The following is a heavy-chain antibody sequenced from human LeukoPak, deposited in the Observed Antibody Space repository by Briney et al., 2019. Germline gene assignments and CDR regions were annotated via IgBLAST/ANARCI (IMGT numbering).Heavy chain of an antibody. V-gene: IGHV3-21*01. J-gene: IGHJ3*02. CDR3: ARDLRSYGFREDDAFDI. Sequence: GGSLRLSCAASGFTFSNYAMNWVRQAPGKGLEWVSSISSSSSYIYYADSVKGRFTISRDNAKNSLYLQMNSLRAEDTAVYYCARDLRSYGFREDDAFDIWGQGTMVTVSS. CDR1: GFTFSNYA. D-gene: IGHD5-18*01. CDR2: ISSSSSYI.